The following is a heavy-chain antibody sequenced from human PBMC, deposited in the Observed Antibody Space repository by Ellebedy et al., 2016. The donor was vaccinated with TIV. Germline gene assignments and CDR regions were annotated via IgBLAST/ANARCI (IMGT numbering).Heavy chain of an antibody. CDR3: AREYYDFWSGHYYFDY. D-gene: IGHD3-3*01. V-gene: IGHV3-30-3*01. J-gene: IGHJ4*02. Sequence: GGSLRLSXAASGFTFNSYAMHWVRQAPGKGLEWVAFISKDGTNKYYADSVKGRFTLSRDNSKNTPYLQMNNLRADDTAVYYCAREYYDFWSGHYYFDYWGRGTLVTVSS. CDR2: ISKDGTNK. CDR1: GFTFNSYA.